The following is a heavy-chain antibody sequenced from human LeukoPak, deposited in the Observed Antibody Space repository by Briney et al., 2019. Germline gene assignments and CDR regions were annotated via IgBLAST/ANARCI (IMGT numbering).Heavy chain of an antibody. J-gene: IGHJ1*01. V-gene: IGHV3-23*01. D-gene: IGHD3-22*01. CDR2: ITGSGSRT. Sequence: GGTLRLSCAASGFTFSSYAMSWVRQAPGKGLDWVSAITGSGSRTYYADSVKGRFTISRDNSKNTLYLQMNSLRAEDTAVYYCAKDVNYYDSSGYSIFQHWGQGTLVTVSS. CDR1: GFTFSSYA. CDR3: AKDVNYYDSSGYSIFQH.